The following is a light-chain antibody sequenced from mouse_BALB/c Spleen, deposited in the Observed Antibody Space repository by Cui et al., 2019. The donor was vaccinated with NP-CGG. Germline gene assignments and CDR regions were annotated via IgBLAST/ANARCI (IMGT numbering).Light chain of an antibody. CDR1: TGAVTTTNY. CDR3: ALWYSNHWV. J-gene: IGLJ1*01. V-gene: IGLV1*01. Sequence: VVTQENAPTTSPGETVTLTCRSSTGAVTTTNYANWVQEKPDHLFTGLIGGTNNRAPGVPARFSGFLIGDKAALTITGAQTEDEAIYFCALWYSNHWVFGGGTKLTVL. CDR2: GTN.